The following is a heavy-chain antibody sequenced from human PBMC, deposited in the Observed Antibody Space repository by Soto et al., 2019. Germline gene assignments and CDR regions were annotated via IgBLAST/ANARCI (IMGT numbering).Heavy chain of an antibody. D-gene: IGHD2-15*01. V-gene: IGHV3-13*01. CDR3: ARGGGYCSGGSCYPDAFDI. J-gene: IGHJ3*02. Sequence: EVQLVESGGGLVQPGGSLRLSCAASGFTFSSYDMHWVRQATGKGLEWVSAIGTAGDTYYPGSVKGRFTISRENAKNSLYLQMNSLRAGDTAVYYCARGGGYCSGGSCYPDAFDIWGQGTMVTVSS. CDR1: GFTFSSYD. CDR2: IGTAGDT.